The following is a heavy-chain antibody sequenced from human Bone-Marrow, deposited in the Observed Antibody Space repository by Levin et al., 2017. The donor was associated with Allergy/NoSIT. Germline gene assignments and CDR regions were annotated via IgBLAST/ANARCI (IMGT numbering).Heavy chain of an antibody. D-gene: IGHD2-15*01. J-gene: IGHJ4*02. CDR3: AKDAEYCSGLPWTSGGDY. V-gene: IGHV1-2*02. Sequence: ASVKVSCKTSGYTFTGFYMHWVRQAPGQGLEWMGWINGDTGNTEYAQKFQGRVTLSRDTSISTAYMELRGLTSDDTAVYFCAKDAEYCSGLPWTSGGDYWGQGTLVSVSS. CDR1: GYTFTGFY. CDR2: INGDTGNT.